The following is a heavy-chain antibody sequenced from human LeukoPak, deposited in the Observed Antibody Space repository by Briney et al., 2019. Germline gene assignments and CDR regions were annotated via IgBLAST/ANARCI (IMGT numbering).Heavy chain of an antibody. CDR3: AREPTDKQQLAAAPYYFDY. V-gene: IGHV3-30*04. J-gene: IGHJ4*02. CDR2: ISYDGSNK. Sequence: GGSLRLSCAASGFTFSSYVMHWVRQAPGRGLEWVAVISYDGSNKYYADSVKGRFTISRDNSKSTLYLQMNSLRAEDTAVYYCAREPTDKQQLAAAPYYFDYWGQGTLVTVSS. CDR1: GFTFSSYV. D-gene: IGHD6-13*01.